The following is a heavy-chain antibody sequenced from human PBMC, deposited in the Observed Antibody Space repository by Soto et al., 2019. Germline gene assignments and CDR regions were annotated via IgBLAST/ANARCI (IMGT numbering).Heavy chain of an antibody. D-gene: IGHD2-15*01. CDR1: GYSFRNYG. Sequence: HHGGSMRLACATSGYSFRNYGMHWVRQAPGKGLEWVSFISGSGGSTYDADSVKGRFTISRDNSKNTLYLQMNSLRAEDTAVYYWAKDDSGCFDYWGQGTLVTVSS. J-gene: IGHJ4*02. CDR2: ISGSGGST. CDR3: AKDDSGCFDY. V-gene: IGHV3-23*01.